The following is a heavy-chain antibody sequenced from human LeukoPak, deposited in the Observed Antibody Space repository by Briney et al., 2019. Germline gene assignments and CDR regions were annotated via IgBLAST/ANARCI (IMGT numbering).Heavy chain of an antibody. V-gene: IGHV3-64D*06. D-gene: IGHD2-15*01. CDR2: ISSNGGST. J-gene: IGHJ4*02. CDR3: VKDGYCSGGSCSD. Sequence: GGSLRLSCSASGFTFSSYAMHWVRQAPGKGLEYVSAISSNGGSTYYADSVKGRFTISRDNSKNTLYLQMSSLRAEDTAVYYCVKDGYCSGGSCSDWGQGTPVTVSS. CDR1: GFTFSSYA.